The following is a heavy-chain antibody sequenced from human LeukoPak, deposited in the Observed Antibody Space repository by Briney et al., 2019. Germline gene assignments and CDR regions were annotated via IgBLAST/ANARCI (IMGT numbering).Heavy chain of an antibody. J-gene: IGHJ4*02. CDR1: GGSIRGYY. V-gene: IGHV4-59*08. Sequence: PSETLSLTCNVSGGSIRGYYWSWIRQPPGKGLEWIGYIYSSGSTNYNPSLKSRVTISVDTSKNQFSLKLSSVTAADTAVYYCARGRDGYNFLNRGEYYYFDYWGQGTLVTVSS. D-gene: IGHD5-24*01. CDR3: ARGRDGYNFLNRGEYYYFDY. CDR2: IYSSGST.